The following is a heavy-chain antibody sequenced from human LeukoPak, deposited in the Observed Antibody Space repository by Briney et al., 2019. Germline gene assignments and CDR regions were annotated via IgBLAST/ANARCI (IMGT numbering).Heavy chain of an antibody. Sequence: PGGSLRLSCAASGFTFTSYEMNWVPQAPGKGREWFSYLSSTGNTIYYADSVKGRFTISRDNAKNSLYLQMNSLRADDTAVYYCARGRQWLVPFDYWGQGTLVTVSS. CDR2: LSSTGNTI. CDR1: GFTFTSYE. V-gene: IGHV3-48*03. J-gene: IGHJ4*02. D-gene: IGHD6-19*01. CDR3: ARGRQWLVPFDY.